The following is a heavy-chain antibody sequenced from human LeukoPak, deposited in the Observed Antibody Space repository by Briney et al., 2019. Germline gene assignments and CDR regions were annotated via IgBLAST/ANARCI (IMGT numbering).Heavy chain of an antibody. V-gene: IGHV3-66*01. Sequence: PGGSLRLSCAASGFTVSSNYMSWVRQAPGKGLEWASVIYSGGSTYYADSVKGRFTISRDNSKNTLYLQMNSLRAEDTAVYYCARDGPYGDYVLSYGMDVWGQGTTVTVSS. D-gene: IGHD4-17*01. J-gene: IGHJ6*02. CDR1: GFTVSSNY. CDR2: IYSGGST. CDR3: ARDGPYGDYVLSYGMDV.